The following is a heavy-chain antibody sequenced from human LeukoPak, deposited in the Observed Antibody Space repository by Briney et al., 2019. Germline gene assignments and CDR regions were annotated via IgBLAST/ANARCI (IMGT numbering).Heavy chain of an antibody. J-gene: IGHJ4*02. CDR1: GYTFTGYY. V-gene: IGHV1-2*02. D-gene: IGHD1-7*01. CDR2: INPNSGGT. CDR3: ARVPGHWSYAPPYDY. Sequence: ASVKVSCKASGYTFTGYYMHWVRQAPGQGLEWMGWINPNSGGTNYAQKFQGRVTMTRDTSISTAYMELSRLRSDDTAVYYCARVPGHWSYAPPYDYWGQGTLVTVSS.